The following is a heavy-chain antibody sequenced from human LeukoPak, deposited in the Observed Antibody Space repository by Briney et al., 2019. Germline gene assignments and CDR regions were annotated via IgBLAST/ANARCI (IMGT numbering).Heavy chain of an antibody. CDR2: IYYTGST. CDR3: ARWDGGGRWFKN. V-gene: IGHV4-59*08. Sequence: SETLSLTCTVSGGSISSYYWSWIRQPPGKGLEWIGYIYYTGSTNYNPSLKSRLTISVDTSKNQFSLRLNSVTAADTAVYYCARWDGGGRWFKNWGQGILVTVPS. CDR1: GGSISSYY. D-gene: IGHD2-15*01. J-gene: IGHJ4*02.